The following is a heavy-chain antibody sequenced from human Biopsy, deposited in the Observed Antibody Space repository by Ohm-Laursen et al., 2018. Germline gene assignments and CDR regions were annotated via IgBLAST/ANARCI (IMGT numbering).Heavy chain of an antibody. V-gene: IGHV1-69*11. CDR1: GGTFTNYA. Sequence: GSSVKVSCKASGGTFTNYAISWVRQAPGQGLEWMGRIIPILRTTAYAQTFLGRVTITADSPTSTVDMELTSLTSDDTAVYFCAREAIGYQLPRDDWGQGTLVTVSS. CDR3: AREAIGYQLPRDD. J-gene: IGHJ4*02. D-gene: IGHD2-2*01. CDR2: IIPILRTT.